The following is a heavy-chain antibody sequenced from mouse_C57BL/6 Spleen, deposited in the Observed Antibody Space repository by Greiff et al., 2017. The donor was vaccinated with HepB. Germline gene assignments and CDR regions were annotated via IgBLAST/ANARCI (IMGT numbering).Heavy chain of an antibody. CDR1: GFTFSDYG. CDR3: AHYYGSSYPFAY. Sequence: EVKLEESGGGLVKPGGSLKLSCAASGFTFSDYGMHWVRQAPEKGLEWVAYISSGSSTIYYADTVKGRFTISRDNAKNTLFLQMTSLRSEDTAMYYCAHYYGSSYPFAYWGQGTLVTVSA. CDR2: ISSGSSTI. D-gene: IGHD1-1*01. J-gene: IGHJ3*01. V-gene: IGHV5-17*01.